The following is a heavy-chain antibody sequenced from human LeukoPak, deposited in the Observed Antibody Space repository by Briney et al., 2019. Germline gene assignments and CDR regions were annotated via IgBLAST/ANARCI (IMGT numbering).Heavy chain of an antibody. Sequence: ASVKVSCKASGGTFSSYAISWVRQAPGQGLEWMGWISAYNGNTNYAQKLQGRVTMTTDTSTSTAYMELRSLRSDDTAVYYCARFFGADDNWFDPWGQGTLVTVSS. CDR1: GGTFSSYA. V-gene: IGHV1-18*01. CDR3: ARFFGADDNWFDP. D-gene: IGHD3-3*01. CDR2: ISAYNGNT. J-gene: IGHJ5*02.